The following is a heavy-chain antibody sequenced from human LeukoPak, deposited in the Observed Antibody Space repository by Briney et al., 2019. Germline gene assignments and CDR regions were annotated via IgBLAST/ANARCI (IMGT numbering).Heavy chain of an antibody. J-gene: IGHJ4*02. CDR3: ARGYHDPYYYDSSGHYGD. D-gene: IGHD3-22*01. V-gene: IGHV4-34*01. Sequence: SETLSLTCAVYGGSFSGYYWSWIRQPPGKGLEWIGEINHSGSTNYNPSLESRVTISVDTSKNQFSLKLRSVTAADTAVYYCARGYHDPYYYDSSGHYGDWGQGTLVTVSS. CDR1: GGSFSGYY. CDR2: INHSGST.